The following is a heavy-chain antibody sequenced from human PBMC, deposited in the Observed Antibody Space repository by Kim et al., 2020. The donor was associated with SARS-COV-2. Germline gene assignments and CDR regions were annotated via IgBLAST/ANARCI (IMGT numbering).Heavy chain of an antibody. J-gene: IGHJ6*02. Sequence: GGSLRLSCAASGFTFDDYAVHWVRQAPGKGLEWVSGISWNSGSIGYADSVKGRFTISRDNTKNSLYLQMNSLRAEDTALYYCAKDMRPSWSGYNPPYYYSGMDVWGQGTAVTVSS. CDR3: AKDMRPSWSGYNPPYYYSGMDV. D-gene: IGHD3-3*01. CDR2: ISWNSGSI. CDR1: GFTFDDYA. V-gene: IGHV3-9*01.